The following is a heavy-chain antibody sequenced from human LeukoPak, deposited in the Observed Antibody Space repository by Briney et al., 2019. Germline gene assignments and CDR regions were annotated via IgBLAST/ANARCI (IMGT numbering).Heavy chain of an antibody. J-gene: IGHJ4*02. CDR2: IYYSGNT. Sequence: SETLPLTCTVSGGSISSSSYYWGWIRQPPGKGLEWIGSIYYSGNTYFNPSLKSRVTISVDTSKNQFALKLSSVTAADTAFYCCARHSNGYFDYWGQGTLVTVSS. CDR3: ARHSNGYFDY. CDR1: GGSISSSSYY. V-gene: IGHV4-39*01. D-gene: IGHD3-22*01.